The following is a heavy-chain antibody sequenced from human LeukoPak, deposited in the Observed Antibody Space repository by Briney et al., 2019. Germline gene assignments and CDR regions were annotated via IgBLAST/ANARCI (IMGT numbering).Heavy chain of an antibody. CDR1: GGTFSIYT. J-gene: IGHJ4*02. V-gene: IGHV1-18*01. D-gene: IGHD3-10*01. Sequence: ASVKVSCKASGGTFSIYTISWVRQAPGQGLEWMEGISAYNGDTNYAQKLQGRVTMTTDTSTSTAYMDLRSLRSDDTAVYYCARGGYYGSGSFPDYWGQETLVTVSS. CDR3: ARGGYYGSGSFPDY. CDR2: ISAYNGDT.